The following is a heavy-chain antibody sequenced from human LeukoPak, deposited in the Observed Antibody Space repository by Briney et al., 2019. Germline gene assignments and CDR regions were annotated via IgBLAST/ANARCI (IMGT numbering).Heavy chain of an antibody. Sequence: PGESLKISCKGSGHRFTDNWIGWVRQMPGKGLEWMGIIYPGDSDTRYSPSFQGQVTISADKSISTAYLQWSSLKASDTAMYYCARGLIRGIILFDPWGQGTLVTVSS. V-gene: IGHV5-51*01. CDR3: ARGLIRGIILFDP. J-gene: IGHJ5*02. D-gene: IGHD3-10*01. CDR2: IYPGDSDT. CDR1: GHRFTDNW.